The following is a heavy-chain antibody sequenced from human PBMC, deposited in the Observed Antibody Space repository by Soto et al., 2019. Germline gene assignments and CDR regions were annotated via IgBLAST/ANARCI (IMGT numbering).Heavy chain of an antibody. Sequence: EGQLVESRGGLVQPGGSLRLSCTASGFIVSDTYVNWVRQAPGKGLEWVSVISNRGDTHYADSVRGRFSLSRDIADNPWHLQMNNMRVEETAVYYCAREPRYCSGGSCSITGDAYDIWCQGTMVTVSS. V-gene: IGHV3-66*01. CDR3: AREPRYCSGGSCSITGDAYDI. CDR1: GFIVSDTY. CDR2: ISNRGDT. J-gene: IGHJ3*02. D-gene: IGHD2-15*01.